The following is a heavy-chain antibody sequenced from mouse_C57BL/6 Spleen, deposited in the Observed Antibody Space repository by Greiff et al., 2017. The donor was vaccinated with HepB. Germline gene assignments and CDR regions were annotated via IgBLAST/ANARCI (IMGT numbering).Heavy chain of an antibody. CDR3: ARDYGSSYWFAY. CDR2: ISYSGST. D-gene: IGHD1-1*01. J-gene: IGHJ3*01. Sequence: DVKLVESGPGMVKPSQSLSLTCTVTGYSITSGYDWHWIRHFPGNKLEWMGYISYSGSTNYNPSLKSRISITHDTSKNHFFLKLNSVTTEDTATYYCARDYGSSYWFAYWGQGTLVTVSA. V-gene: IGHV3-1*01. CDR1: GYSITSGYD.